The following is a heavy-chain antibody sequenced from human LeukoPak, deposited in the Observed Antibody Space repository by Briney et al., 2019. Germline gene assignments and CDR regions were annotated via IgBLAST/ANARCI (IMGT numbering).Heavy chain of an antibody. CDR1: GGSFSGYY. D-gene: IGHD2-2*01. CDR2: INHSGST. Sequence: SETLSLTCAVYGGSFSGYYWSWIRQPPGKGLEWIGEINHSGSTNYNPSLKSRVTLSVDTSKNQFSLKLSSVTAADTAVYYCARGWCSSTSCRSVGGYWFDPWGQGTLVTVSS. V-gene: IGHV4-34*01. J-gene: IGHJ5*02. CDR3: ARGWCSSTSCRSVGGYWFDP.